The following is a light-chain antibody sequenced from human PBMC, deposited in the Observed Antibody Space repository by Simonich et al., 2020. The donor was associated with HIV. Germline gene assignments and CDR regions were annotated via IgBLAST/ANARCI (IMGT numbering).Light chain of an antibody. V-gene: IGLV2-14*02. CDR1: SSDVGSYNL. J-gene: IGLJ3*02. CDR3: SSYAGSNRV. Sequence: QSALTQPASVSGSPGQSITISCTGTSSDVGSYNLVSWYLQHPGKAPKLMIYEVTKRPSGVPDRCSGSKSGNTASLTVSGLQAEDEADYYCSSYAGSNRVFGGGTKLTVL. CDR2: EVT.